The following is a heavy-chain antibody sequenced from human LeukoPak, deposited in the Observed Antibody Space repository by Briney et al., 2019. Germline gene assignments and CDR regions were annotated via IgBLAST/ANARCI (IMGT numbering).Heavy chain of an antibody. CDR1: GLTVNSDY. CDR2: IYSGGGT. D-gene: IGHD6-6*01. J-gene: IGHJ5*02. V-gene: IGHV3-66*01. CDR3: ARYPYSTSSWSDP. Sequence: PGGSLRLSCAASGLTVNSDYMSWVRQAPGKGLEWVSVIYSGGGTYYADSVRGRFTISRDNSKNTLYLQLNSLRAEDTAVYYCARYPYSTSSWSDPWGQGTLVTVSS.